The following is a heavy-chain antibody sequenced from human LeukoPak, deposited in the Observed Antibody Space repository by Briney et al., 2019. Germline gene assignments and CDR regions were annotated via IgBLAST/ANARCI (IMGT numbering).Heavy chain of an antibody. J-gene: IGHJ3*01. CDR3: ARGGYTGFDV. CDR2: IGKSGDT. V-gene: IGHV3-13*04. Sequence: AGGSLRLSCAASGLSFSTYDMHWVRQATGEGLEWVSGIGKSGDTYYVGSVKGRFTISRDNAKNSLYLQMNSLRSGDTAVCYCARGGYTGFDVWGQGTVVTVSS. CDR1: GLSFSTYD. D-gene: IGHD5-12*01.